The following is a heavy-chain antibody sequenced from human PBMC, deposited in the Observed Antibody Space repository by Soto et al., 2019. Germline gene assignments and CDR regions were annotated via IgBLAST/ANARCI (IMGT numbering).Heavy chain of an antibody. CDR2: IYYSGST. CDR1: GGSISSSSYY. CDR3: DSYDFWSGPYGMDV. Sequence: SATLSLTCSVSGGSISSSSYYWGWIRQPPGKGLEWIESIYYSGSTYYNPSLKSRVTISVDTSKNQFSLKLSSVTAADTAVYYCDSYDFWSGPYGMDVWGQGTTVTAP. J-gene: IGHJ6*02. D-gene: IGHD3-3*01. V-gene: IGHV4-39*01.